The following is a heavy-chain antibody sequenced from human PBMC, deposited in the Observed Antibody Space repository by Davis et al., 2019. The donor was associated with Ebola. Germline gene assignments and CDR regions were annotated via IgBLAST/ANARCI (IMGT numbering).Heavy chain of an antibody. V-gene: IGHV3-30*04. Sequence: GESLKIPCAASGLTFSRYAMHCVRHAPGKALEWVAFISYDGSNKYYADSVKGRFTISRDNSKNTLYLQMNSLRAEDTAVYYCARSSSPDYWGQGTLVTVSS. CDR2: ISYDGSNK. J-gene: IGHJ4*02. CDR1: GLTFSRYA. CDR3: ARSSSPDY. D-gene: IGHD6-13*01.